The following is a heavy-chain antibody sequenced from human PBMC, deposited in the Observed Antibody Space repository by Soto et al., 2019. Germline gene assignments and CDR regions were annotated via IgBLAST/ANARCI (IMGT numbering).Heavy chain of an antibody. CDR1: DDSFSNFF. D-gene: IGHD3-10*01. J-gene: IGHJ3*02. Sequence: SLTCTVSDDSFSNFFWTWVRQPPGKGLEWIGYISSSGSTSSNPSLKSRVTISKDTSKNQFSLNLNSVTAADTALYYCARVSTRRGASFDIWGQGTMVTVS. V-gene: IGHV4-59*01. CDR3: ARVSTRRGASFDI. CDR2: ISSSGST.